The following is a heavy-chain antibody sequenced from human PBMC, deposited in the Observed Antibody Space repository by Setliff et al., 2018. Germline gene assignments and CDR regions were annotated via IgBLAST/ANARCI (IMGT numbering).Heavy chain of an antibody. Sequence: ASVKVSCKTSGYSFTKYFLHWVRQAPGQGLEWMGRVFTATDDTQFRTEFQGRVSVTRDTSMSTTYMELSGLRSDDTAVYYCARGRGPDIVVTIPGDYWGQGTQVTVSS. CDR1: GYSFTKYF. D-gene: IGHD2-15*01. J-gene: IGHJ4*02. CDR3: ARGRGPDIVVTIPGDY. CDR2: VFTATDDT. V-gene: IGHV1-2*06.